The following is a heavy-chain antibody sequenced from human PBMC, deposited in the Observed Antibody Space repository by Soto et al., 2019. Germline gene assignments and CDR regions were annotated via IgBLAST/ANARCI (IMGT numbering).Heavy chain of an antibody. CDR3: ARWEEGYGVTRVP. Sequence: QVQLVQSGAEVKKPGSSVKVSCKASGATFSSYAISWVRQAPGQGLEWMGGIIPIFGTANYAQKFQGRVTITTDESTSTAYMELSSLRSEDTGVYDCARWEEGYGVTRVPWGQGTLVTVSS. CDR1: GATFSSYA. CDR2: IIPIFGTA. D-gene: IGHD4-17*01. J-gene: IGHJ5*02. V-gene: IGHV1-69*05.